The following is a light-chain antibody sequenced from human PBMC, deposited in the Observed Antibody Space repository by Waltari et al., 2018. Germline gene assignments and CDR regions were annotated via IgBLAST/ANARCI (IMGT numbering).Light chain of an antibody. J-gene: IGLJ2*01. CDR1: NSDIGRFNL. V-gene: IGLV2-11*01. Sequence: QSALSQPRSVSGSPGQSVTISCTGSNSDIGRFNLVSWYQLRPDKGPKLLIFDVTNRPSGVTDRFSGSKVGNTASLTISGLQVDDEADYFCCSYGVHFDLIFGGGTSLTVL. CDR3: CSYGVHFDLI. CDR2: DVT.